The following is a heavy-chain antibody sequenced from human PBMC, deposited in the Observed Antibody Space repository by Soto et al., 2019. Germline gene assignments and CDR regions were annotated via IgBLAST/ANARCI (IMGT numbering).Heavy chain of an antibody. V-gene: IGHV4-59*01. CDR3: ARDRTGTTLTNYYYYMDV. D-gene: IGHD1-7*01. CDR2: IYYSGST. CDR1: GGSISRYY. J-gene: IGHJ6*03. Sequence: SETLSLTCTVSGGSISRYYWSWIRQPPGKGLEWVGYIYYSGSTNYNPSLKSRVTISVDTSKNQFSLKLSSVTAADTAVYYCARDRTGTTLTNYYYYMDVWGKGTTVTVSS.